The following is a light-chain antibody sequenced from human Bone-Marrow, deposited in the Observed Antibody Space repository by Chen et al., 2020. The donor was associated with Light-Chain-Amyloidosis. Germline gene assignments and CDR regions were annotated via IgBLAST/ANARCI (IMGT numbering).Light chain of an antibody. CDR2: EVT. V-gene: IGLV2-14*01. CDR3: SSYTITNTLV. CDR1: SSDVGGDNH. J-gene: IGLJ1*01. Sequence: QSALTQPASVSGSPGQSITISCPGTSSDVGGDNHVSWDQQHPDKAPKLMIYEVTNRPSWVPDRFSGSKSDNPASLTISGLQTADEADYFCSSYTITNTLVFGSGTRVTVL.